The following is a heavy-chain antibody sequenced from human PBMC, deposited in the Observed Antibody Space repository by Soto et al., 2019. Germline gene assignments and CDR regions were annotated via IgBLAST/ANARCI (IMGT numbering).Heavy chain of an antibody. CDR2: IIPICDTT. CDR3: ARAPLLSAETLHENYFDD. CDR1: GGTFGNSG. Sequence: QVQLVQSGAELKQPGSSLKVSCKASGGTFGNSGVIWVRQAPGQGPEWMGGIIPICDTTNYAQKFQGRVTISADDSTSYMELSSLRSEDTDVYYCARAPLLSAETLHENYFDDWGQGTQVTVSS. J-gene: IGHJ4*02. D-gene: IGHD2-15*01. V-gene: IGHV1-69*01.